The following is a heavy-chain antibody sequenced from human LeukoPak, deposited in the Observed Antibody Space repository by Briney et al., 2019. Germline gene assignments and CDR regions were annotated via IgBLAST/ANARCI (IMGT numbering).Heavy chain of an antibody. J-gene: IGHJ4*02. V-gene: IGHV4-34*01. CDR3: ASRDDVGGDC. CDR1: GGSFSGYY. CDR2: INHSGST. D-gene: IGHD3-16*01. Sequence: SETLSLTCAVYGGSFSGYYWSWIRQPPGKGLEWIGEINHSGSTNYNPSLKSRVTISVDTSKNQFSLKLSSVTAADTAVYYCASRDDVGGDCWGQGTLVTVSS.